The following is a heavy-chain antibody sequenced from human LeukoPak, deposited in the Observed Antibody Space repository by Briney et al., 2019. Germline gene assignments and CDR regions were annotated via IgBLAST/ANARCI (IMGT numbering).Heavy chain of an antibody. Sequence: PGGSLRLSCASSGFTFSNYGMHWVRQAPGKGLEWVAFIRYDGSYKYYADSVKGRFTISRDNSKNTLYLQMNSLRAEDTAVYYCARDGWYYDSSGYYWGDAFDIWGQGTMVTVSS. CDR2: IRYDGSYK. CDR1: GFTFSNYG. D-gene: IGHD3-22*01. V-gene: IGHV3-30*02. CDR3: ARDGWYYDSSGYYWGDAFDI. J-gene: IGHJ3*02.